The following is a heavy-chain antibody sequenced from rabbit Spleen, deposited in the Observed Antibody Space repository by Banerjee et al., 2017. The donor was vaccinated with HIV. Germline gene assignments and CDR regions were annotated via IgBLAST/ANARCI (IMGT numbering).Heavy chain of an antibody. CDR2: IAGSSSGFT. Sequence: QSLEESGGGLVQPEGSLALTCKASGFSFSSSDYICWVRQAPGKGLEWISCIAGSSSGFTYSATWAKGRFTISKTSSTTVTLQMTSLTAADTATYFCARSGYGDSTYYNLWGPGTLVTVS. CDR1: GFSFSSSDY. CDR3: ARSGYGDSTYYNL. V-gene: IGHV1S40*01. J-gene: IGHJ4*01. D-gene: IGHD8-1*01.